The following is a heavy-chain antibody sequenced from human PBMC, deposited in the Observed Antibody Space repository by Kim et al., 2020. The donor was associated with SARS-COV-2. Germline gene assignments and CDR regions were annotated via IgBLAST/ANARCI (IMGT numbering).Heavy chain of an antibody. Sequence: PSLNSRVTITVDTSKNPFSLKLSSVTAADTAVDYCARERGYIYGDEVDYWGQGTLVTVSS. J-gene: IGHJ4*02. CDR3: ARERGYIYGDEVDY. D-gene: IGHD5-18*01. V-gene: IGHV4-39*07.